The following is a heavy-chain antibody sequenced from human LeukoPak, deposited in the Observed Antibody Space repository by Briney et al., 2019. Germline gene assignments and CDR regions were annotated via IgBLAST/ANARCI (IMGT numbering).Heavy chain of an antibody. CDR1: GGSFSGYY. CDR2: INHSEST. J-gene: IGHJ4*02. D-gene: IGHD3-3*01. Sequence: SETLSLTCAVYGGSFSGYYWSWIRQPPGKGLEWIGEINHSESTNYNPSLKSRVTISVDASKNQFSLKLSSVTAADTAVYYCARGFFLGYFDYWGQGTLVTVSS. CDR3: ARGFFLGYFDY. V-gene: IGHV4-34*01.